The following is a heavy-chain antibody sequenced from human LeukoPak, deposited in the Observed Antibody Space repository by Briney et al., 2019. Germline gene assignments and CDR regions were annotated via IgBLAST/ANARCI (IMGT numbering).Heavy chain of an antibody. J-gene: IGHJ4*02. CDR3: ATYFEELPFDS. CDR1: GYTLTELS. CDR2: FDPEDGET. Sequence: ASVKVSCKVSGYTLTELSMHWGRQAPGKGLEWMGGFDPEDGETIYAQKFQGRVTMTEDTSTDTASMELSSLRSEDTAVYYCATYFEELPFDSWGQGTLVTVSS. D-gene: IGHD1-26*01. V-gene: IGHV1-24*01.